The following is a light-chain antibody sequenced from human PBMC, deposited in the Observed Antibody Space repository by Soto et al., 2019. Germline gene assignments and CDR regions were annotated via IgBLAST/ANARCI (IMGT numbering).Light chain of an antibody. CDR2: GAS. CDR1: QSVSSSY. V-gene: IGKV3-20*01. J-gene: IGKJ1*01. CDR3: QQYGSSPVT. Sequence: EIVLTQSPGTLSLSPGERATLSCRASQSVSSSYLAWYQQKPGQAPRLLIYGASSRATGIPDRFSGSWSGTDFTLTISSLEPEDFAVYYCQQYGSSPVTFGHGTKVEI.